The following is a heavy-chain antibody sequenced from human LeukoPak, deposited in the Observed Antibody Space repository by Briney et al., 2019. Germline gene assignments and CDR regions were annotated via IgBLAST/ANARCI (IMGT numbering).Heavy chain of an antibody. D-gene: IGHD3-10*01. CDR2: IYHSGST. Sequence: SETLSLTCTVSGGSISSGGYYWSWIRQHPGKGLEWIGYIYHSGSTDYNPSLKSRVTISVDTSKNQFSLKLSSVTAADTTVYYCASTRYGSRIPFDYWGQGTLVTVSS. J-gene: IGHJ4*02. CDR3: ASTRYGSRIPFDY. CDR1: GGSISSGGYY. V-gene: IGHV4-61*08.